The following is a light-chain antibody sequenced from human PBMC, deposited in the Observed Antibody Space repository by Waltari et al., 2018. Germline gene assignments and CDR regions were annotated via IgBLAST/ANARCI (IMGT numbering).Light chain of an antibody. CDR2: GAS. V-gene: IGKV3-20*01. J-gene: IGKJ1*01. CDR1: QSLSRTY. CDR3: QQYVSSPWT. Sequence: EIVLTQSPGTLSLSPGERATLSCRASQSLSRTYLAWYHQRPGQPPRLLIDGASNRAAGVPDRFIGGWSGTDFTLTISRLEPEDFALYYCQQYVSSPWTFGQGTKVEIK.